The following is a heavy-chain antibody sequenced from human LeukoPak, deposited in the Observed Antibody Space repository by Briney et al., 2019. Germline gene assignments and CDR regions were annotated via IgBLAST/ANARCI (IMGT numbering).Heavy chain of an antibody. CDR3: ARDLGVRFLEWLFIY. CDR1: GFTFSSYG. J-gene: IGHJ4*02. Sequence: GRSLRLSCAASGFTFSSYGMHWVRQAPGKGLEWVAVISYDGSNKYYADSVKGRFTISRDNSKNTLYLQMNSLRAEDTAVYYCARDLGVRFLEWLFIYWGQGTLVTVSS. D-gene: IGHD3-3*01. V-gene: IGHV3-30*03. CDR2: ISYDGSNK.